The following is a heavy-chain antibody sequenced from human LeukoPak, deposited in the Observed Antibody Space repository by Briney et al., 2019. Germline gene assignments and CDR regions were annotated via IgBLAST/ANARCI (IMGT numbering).Heavy chain of an antibody. D-gene: IGHD1-1*01. CDR1: EFTFSRYA. Sequence: PGGSLRLSCAASEFTFSRYAMSWVRQAPGKGLEWVSTISGTGGSTYYADSVKGRFTISRDNSENTLYLQMNSLRAEDTALYYCARTSSYAFDIWGQGTMVTVSS. J-gene: IGHJ3*02. V-gene: IGHV3-23*01. CDR2: ISGTGGST. CDR3: ARTSSYAFDI.